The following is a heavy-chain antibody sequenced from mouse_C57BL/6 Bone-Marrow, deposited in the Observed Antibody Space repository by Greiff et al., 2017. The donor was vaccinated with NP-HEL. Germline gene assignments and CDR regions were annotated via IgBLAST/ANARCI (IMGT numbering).Heavy chain of an antibody. CDR1: GYTFTDYY. J-gene: IGHJ2*01. CDR3: AIDSPPYYFDD. V-gene: IGHV1-76*01. Sequence: QVQLQQSGAELVRPGASVKLSCKASGYTFTDYYINWVKQRPGQGLEWIARIYPGSGNTYYNEKFKGKATLTAEKSSSTAYMQLSSLTSEDSAVYFCAIDSPPYYFDDWGQGTTLSVSS. CDR2: IYPGSGNT. D-gene: IGHD3-2*01.